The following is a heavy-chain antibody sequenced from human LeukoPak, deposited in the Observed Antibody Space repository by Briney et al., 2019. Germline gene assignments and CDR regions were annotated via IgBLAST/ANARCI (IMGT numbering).Heavy chain of an antibody. CDR1: GGSISSYY. CDR2: IYYSGST. Sequence: SETLSLTCTVSGGSISSYYWSWIRQPPGKGLEWIGYIYYSGSTNYNPSLKSRVTISVDTSKDQFSLKLSSVTAADTAVYYCAREGGMGFDYWGQGTLVTVSS. V-gene: IGHV4-59*01. J-gene: IGHJ4*02. D-gene: IGHD6-13*01. CDR3: AREGGMGFDY.